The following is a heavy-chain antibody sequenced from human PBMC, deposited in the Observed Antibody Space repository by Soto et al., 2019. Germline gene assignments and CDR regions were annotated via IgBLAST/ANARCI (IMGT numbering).Heavy chain of an antibody. Sequence: QVQLVESGGGVVQPGRSLRLSCAASGFTFSSYGMHWVRQAPGKGLEWVAVISYDGSNKYYADSVKGRFTISRDNSKNTLYLQMNSLRAEDTAVYYCAYVDDILTGPPRDWGQGTLVTVSS. D-gene: IGHD3-9*01. J-gene: IGHJ4*02. CDR3: AYVDDILTGPPRD. V-gene: IGHV3-30*03. CDR1: GFTFSSYG. CDR2: ISYDGSNK.